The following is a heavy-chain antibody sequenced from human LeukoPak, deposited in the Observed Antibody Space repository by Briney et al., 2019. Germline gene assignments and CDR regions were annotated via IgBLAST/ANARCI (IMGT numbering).Heavy chain of an antibody. CDR2: INPNSGGT. Sequence: ASVKVSCKASGYTFTGYYMHWVRQAPGQGLEWMGWINPNSGGTNYAQKFQGWVTMTRDTSISIAYMELSRLRSDDTAVYYCARDPDYSGYDSYFDYWGQGTLVTVSS. D-gene: IGHD5-12*01. V-gene: IGHV1-2*04. CDR3: ARDPDYSGYDSYFDY. J-gene: IGHJ4*02. CDR1: GYTFTGYY.